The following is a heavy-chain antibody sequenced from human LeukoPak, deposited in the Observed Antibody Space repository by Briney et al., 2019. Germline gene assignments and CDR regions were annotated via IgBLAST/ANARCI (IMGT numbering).Heavy chain of an antibody. D-gene: IGHD6-13*01. Sequence: ASVNVSFKASGYTFTSYDINWVRQATGQGLEWMGWMNPNSGNTGYAQKFQGRVTMTRNTSISTAYMELSSLRSEDTAVYYCARGSSPPYYYYGMDVWGQGTTVTVSS. J-gene: IGHJ6*02. CDR2: MNPNSGNT. CDR3: ARGSSPPYYYYGMDV. CDR1: GYTFTSYD. V-gene: IGHV1-8*01.